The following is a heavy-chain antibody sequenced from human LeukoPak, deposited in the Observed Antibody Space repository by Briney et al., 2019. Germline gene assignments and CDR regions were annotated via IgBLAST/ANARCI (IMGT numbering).Heavy chain of an antibody. CDR1: GYTFTNYD. Sequence: ASVKVSCKASGYTFTNYDLRWERQAPGLWLELMGWTSAYNGNTNYAQKFQGRVTMTTDTSTSTAYMELRSLRSDDTAVYYCARIDRITIFGVADYYYYYGMDVWGQGTTVTVSS. CDR3: ARIDRITIFGVADYYYYYGMDV. V-gene: IGHV1-18*01. CDR2: TSAYNGNT. D-gene: IGHD3-3*01. J-gene: IGHJ6*02.